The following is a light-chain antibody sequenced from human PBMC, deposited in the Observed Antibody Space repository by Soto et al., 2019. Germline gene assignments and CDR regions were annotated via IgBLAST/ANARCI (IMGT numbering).Light chain of an antibody. J-gene: IGKJ1*01. CDR2: YAS. CDR3: LKYTKDAPGT. Sequence: DVQITQSPFSLSASVGVKVTLTCRPSENISQYLAWYQQRPGKVPKLLIYYASTLHSGVPSRFSGSGSGTEFTLTISSLQPEDVATYYCLKYTKDAPGTFGQGTKVDIK. V-gene: IGKV1-27*01. CDR1: ENISQY.